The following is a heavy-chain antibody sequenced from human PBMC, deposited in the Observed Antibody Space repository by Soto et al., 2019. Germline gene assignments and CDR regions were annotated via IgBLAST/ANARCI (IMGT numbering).Heavy chain of an antibody. CDR2: ISSNGGST. CDR3: VKTYGSGNYYNGYNY. Sequence: PGGALRRSCSASGFTFCSYAMHWVRQAPGKGLEYVSAISSNGGSTYYADSVKGRFTISRDNSKNTLYLQMSSLRPEDTAVYYCVKTYGSGNYYNGYNYRGELTLFTVSS. V-gene: IGHV3-64D*06. J-gene: IGHJ4*02. CDR1: GFTFCSYA. D-gene: IGHD3-10*01.